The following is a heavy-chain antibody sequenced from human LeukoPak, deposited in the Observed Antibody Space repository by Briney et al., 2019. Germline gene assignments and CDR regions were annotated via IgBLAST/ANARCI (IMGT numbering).Heavy chain of an antibody. CDR3: ASRRGGIVGDY. CDR2: INANSGTT. V-gene: IGHV3-23*01. D-gene: IGHD2-15*01. CDR1: GFAFSFYA. J-gene: IGHJ4*02. Sequence: GGSLRLSCAASGFAFSFYAMSWLRQPPGKGLEWVSTINANSGTTSYAASVRGRFTISRDNSKNTLYLQVNSLRADDTAVYYCASRRGGIVGDYWGQGTLVTVSS.